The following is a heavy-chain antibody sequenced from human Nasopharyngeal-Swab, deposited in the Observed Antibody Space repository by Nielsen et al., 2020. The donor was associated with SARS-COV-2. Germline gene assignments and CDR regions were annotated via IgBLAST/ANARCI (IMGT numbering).Heavy chain of an antibody. J-gene: IGHJ6*03. D-gene: IGHD3-22*01. CDR1: GGSISSYY. V-gene: IGHV4-59*01. Sequence: SGTLSLTCTVSGGSISSYYWSWIRQPPGKGLEWIGYIYYSGSTNYNPSLKSRVTISVDTSKNQFSLKLSSVTAADTAVYYCARGYYDSSGWVDYYYYYMDVWAKGPRSPSP. CDR3: ARGYYDSSGWVDYYYYYMDV. CDR2: IYYSGST.